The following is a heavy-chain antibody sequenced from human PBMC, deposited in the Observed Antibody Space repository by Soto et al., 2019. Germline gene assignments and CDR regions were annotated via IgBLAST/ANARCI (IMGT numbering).Heavy chain of an antibody. Sequence: QVQLVQSGAEVKKPGSSVKVSCKASGGTFSSYAVSWVRQAPGQGLEWMGGIIPIFGTADYAQKFQGRVTITADESTSTAYMELSSLRSEDTAVYYCALHYGSGSNYYYYGMDVWGQGTTVTVSS. CDR1: GGTFSSYA. D-gene: IGHD3-10*01. CDR2: IIPIFGTA. CDR3: ALHYGSGSNYYYYGMDV. V-gene: IGHV1-69*12. J-gene: IGHJ6*02.